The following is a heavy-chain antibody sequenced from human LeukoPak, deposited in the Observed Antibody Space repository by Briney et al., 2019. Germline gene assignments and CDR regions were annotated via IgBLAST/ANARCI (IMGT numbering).Heavy chain of an antibody. J-gene: IGHJ4*02. D-gene: IGHD2-2*01. CDR3: AKDSCSSNSCPIEY. CDR1: GFTFSSYG. V-gene: IGHV3-30*18. Sequence: PGGSLRLSCAASGFTFSSYGMHWGRQAPGKGLEWVAVIPYDGSNKYYADSVKGRFTISRDNSKNTLYLQMNSLRAEDTAVYYCAKDSCSSNSCPIEYWGPGALVTVSS. CDR2: IPYDGSNK.